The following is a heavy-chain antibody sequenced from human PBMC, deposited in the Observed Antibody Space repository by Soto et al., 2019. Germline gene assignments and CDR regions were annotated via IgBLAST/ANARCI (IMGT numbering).Heavy chain of an antibody. J-gene: IGHJ4*02. CDR3: TKERGGTNDY. CDR2: ISYDGSNK. CDR1: GFSFSSYA. D-gene: IGHD1-7*01. V-gene: IGHV3-30-3*01. Sequence: QVQLVESGGGVVQPGRSLRVPCAASGFSFSSYAMHWVRQAPGKGLEWVAAISYDGSNKYYADSVKGRFTLSRDNSKTPLYLHMNSLRAEDTAVYFCTKERGGTNDYCGQGTLVTVSS.